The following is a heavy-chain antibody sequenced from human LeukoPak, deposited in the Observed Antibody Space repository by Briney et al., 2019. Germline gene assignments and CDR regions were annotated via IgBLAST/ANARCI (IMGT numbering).Heavy chain of an antibody. CDR2: ISSDGNKK. D-gene: IGHD6-19*01. CDR3: AKRGGDSSDDAGGRFDP. Sequence: GGSLRLSCAASGFTFSNYGMHWVRQAPGKGLEWVAVISSDGNKKYYADSVKGRFTISRDNSKNTLYLQMNSLRADDTAVYNCAKRGGDSSDDAGGRFDPWGQGTLVTVSS. J-gene: IGHJ5*02. V-gene: IGHV3-30*18. CDR1: GFTFSNYG.